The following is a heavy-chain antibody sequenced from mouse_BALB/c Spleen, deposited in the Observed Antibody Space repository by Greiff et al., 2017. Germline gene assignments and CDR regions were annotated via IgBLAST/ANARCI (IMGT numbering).Heavy chain of an antibody. CDR2: ISYSGST. CDR3: ARGGWNYAMDY. Sequence: EVKLQESGPGLVKPSQSLSLTCTVTGYSITSDYAWNWIRQFPGNKLEWMGYISYSGSTSYNPSLKSRISITRDTSKNQFFLQLNSVTTEDTATYYCARGGWNYAMDYWGQGTSVTVSS. D-gene: IGHD1-1*02. V-gene: IGHV3-2*02. J-gene: IGHJ4*01. CDR1: GYSITSDYA.